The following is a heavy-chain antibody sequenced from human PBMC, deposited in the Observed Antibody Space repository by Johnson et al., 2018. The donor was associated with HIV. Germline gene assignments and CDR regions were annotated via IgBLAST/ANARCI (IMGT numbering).Heavy chain of an antibody. CDR3: AKEGRDAFDI. CDR2: ISWDGGST. D-gene: IGHD3-10*01. V-gene: IGHV3-43*01. J-gene: IGHJ3*02. Sequence: VQLVESGGGFIQAGRSLRLSCAASGFTFDDYTMHWVRQAPGKGLEWVSFISWDGGSTYYADSVKGRFTISRDNSKNSLYLQMNSLRAEDSALYYCAKEGRDAFDIWGQGTTVTVSS. CDR1: GFTFDDYT.